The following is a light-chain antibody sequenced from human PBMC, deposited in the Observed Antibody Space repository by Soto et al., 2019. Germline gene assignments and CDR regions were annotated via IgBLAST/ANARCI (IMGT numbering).Light chain of an antibody. J-gene: IGKJ2*01. V-gene: IGKV2-28*01. Sequence: DIVMTQSPLSLPVTTGEPASISCRSSQSLLHSNGYNYLDWYLQKPGQSPQLLIYLGSNRASGVPDRISGSGSGTDFTLKISRGEAEDVGVYYCLQALQTPYTFGQGTKLEIK. CDR3: LQALQTPYT. CDR1: QSLLHSNGYNY. CDR2: LGS.